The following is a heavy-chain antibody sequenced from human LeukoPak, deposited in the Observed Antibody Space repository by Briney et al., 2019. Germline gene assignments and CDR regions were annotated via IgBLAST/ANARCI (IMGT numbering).Heavy chain of an antibody. V-gene: IGHV1-8*01. CDR2: MNPNSGNT. J-gene: IGHJ4*02. CDR1: GYTFTSYD. Sequence: ASVKVSCKASGYTFTSYDINWVRQATGQGLEWMGWMNPNSGNTGYAQKFQGRVTMTRNTSISTAYMELSSLRSEDTAVYYYARAGYCSGGSCYRVYYFDYWGQGTLVTVSS. CDR3: ARAGYCSGGSCYRVYYFDY. D-gene: IGHD2-15*01.